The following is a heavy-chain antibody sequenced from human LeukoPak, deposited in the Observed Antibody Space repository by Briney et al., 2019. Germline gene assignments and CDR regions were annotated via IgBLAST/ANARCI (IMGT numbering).Heavy chain of an antibody. V-gene: IGHV3-23*01. CDR1: GFTFSSYA. D-gene: IGHD6-19*01. CDR2: ISGSGGST. Sequence: GGSLRLSCAASGFTFSSYAMSWVRQAPGKGLEWVSAISGSGGSTYYADSVKGRFTISRDNSKNTLYLQMNSLRAEDTAVYYCVNVSSAVAGTGIDYWGQGTLVTVSS. J-gene: IGHJ4*02. CDR3: VNVSSAVAGTGIDY.